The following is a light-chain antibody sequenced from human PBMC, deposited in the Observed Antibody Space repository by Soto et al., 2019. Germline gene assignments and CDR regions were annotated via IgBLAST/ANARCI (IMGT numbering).Light chain of an antibody. CDR2: GAS. CDR3: QQYYDWPPRYT. J-gene: IGKJ2*01. Sequence: EVVMTQSPATLSVSPGERATLSCRASQSVSSNLAWYQQIPGQAPRLLIFGASTRATGVPARFSGSGSGTDFTLTISSLQSEDFAVYYCQQYYDWPPRYTFGQGPKLEIK. CDR1: QSVSSN. V-gene: IGKV3-15*01.